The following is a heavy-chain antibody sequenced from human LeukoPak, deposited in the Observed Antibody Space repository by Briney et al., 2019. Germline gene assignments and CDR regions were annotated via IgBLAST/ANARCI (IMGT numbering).Heavy chain of an antibody. CDR3: AREMDQVMDDAFAI. J-gene: IGHJ3*02. D-gene: IGHD2-2*03. Sequence: SETLSLSCTVSGGSISGSTYYWGWIRQSPGKGLGWGGVIFYSGNTFYNPSLRSLVTTSVDTAKNQFSLNLRSVTAADTAVYYCAREMDQVMDDAFAIWGQGTMLTVPS. V-gene: IGHV4-39*07. CDR2: IFYSGNT. CDR1: GGSISGSTYY.